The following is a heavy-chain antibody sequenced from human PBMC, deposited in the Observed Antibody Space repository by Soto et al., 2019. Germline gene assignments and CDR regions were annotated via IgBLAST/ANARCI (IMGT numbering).Heavy chain of an antibody. D-gene: IGHD6-19*01. CDR3: ASGAAGGWYGWFDP. CDR2: INSDGSST. J-gene: IGHJ5*02. Sequence: GGSLRLSCAASGFTFSSYWMHWVRQAPGKGLVWVSRINSDGSSTSYADSVKGRFTISRDNAKNTLYLQMNSLRAEDTAVYYCASGAAGGWYGWFDPWGQGTLVTVSS. V-gene: IGHV3-74*01. CDR1: GFTFSSYW.